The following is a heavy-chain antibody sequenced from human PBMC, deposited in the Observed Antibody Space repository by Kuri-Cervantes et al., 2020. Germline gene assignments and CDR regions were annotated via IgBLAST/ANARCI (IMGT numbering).Heavy chain of an antibody. CDR1: GGSISSGDYY. D-gene: IGHD3-10*01. J-gene: IGHJ4*02. CDR2: IYYSGST. V-gene: IGHV4-30-4*01. Sequence: LRLSCTVSGGSISSGDYYWSWIRQPPGKGLEWIGYIYYSGSTYYNPSPKSRVTISVDTSKNQFSLKLSSVTAADTAVYYCARVGWFGELLEAWGGNFDYWGQGTLVTVSS. CDR3: ARVGWFGELLEAWGGNFDY.